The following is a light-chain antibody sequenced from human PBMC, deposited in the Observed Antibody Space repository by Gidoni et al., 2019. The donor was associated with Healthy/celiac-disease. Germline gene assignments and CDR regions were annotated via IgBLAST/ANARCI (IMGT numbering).Light chain of an antibody. CDR3: HQYRNWPSLT. J-gene: IGKJ4*01. Sequence: EVVMTQSPAIVSVSPGDTATLSCRASQAINSNLAWYQQRPGQAPRLLIYGASTRATGIPARFSGSGSGTEFTLTIRSLQFEDFAVYYCHQYRNWPSLTFGGGTKVDIK. V-gene: IGKV3-15*01. CDR2: GAS. CDR1: QAINSN.